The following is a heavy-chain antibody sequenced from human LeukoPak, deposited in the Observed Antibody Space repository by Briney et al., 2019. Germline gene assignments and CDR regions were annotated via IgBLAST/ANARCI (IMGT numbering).Heavy chain of an antibody. J-gene: IGHJ3*02. CDR1: GGSFSGYY. CDR3: ASSPYSGSYRAEVGAFDI. V-gene: IGHV4-34*01. D-gene: IGHD1-26*01. CDR2: INHSGST. Sequence: SETLSLTCAVYGGSFSGYYWSWIRQPPGKGLEWVGEINHSGSTNYNPSLKSLVTISVDTSKNQFSLKLSSVTAADTAVYYCASSPYSGSYRAEVGAFDIWGQGTMVTVSS.